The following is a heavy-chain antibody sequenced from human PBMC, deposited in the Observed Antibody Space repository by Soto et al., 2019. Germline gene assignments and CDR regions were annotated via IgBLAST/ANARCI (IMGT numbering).Heavy chain of an antibody. D-gene: IGHD3-10*01. V-gene: IGHV3-30-3*01. Sequence: PGGSLRLSCAASGFSFSNFAIHWVRQAPGKGLEWVAVISYDGTNKYYADSVKGRFTISRDNSNNTLYVQMNSLRAEDTAVYYCARNYYDSGSYLGPFGYWGQGTLVTVSS. J-gene: IGHJ4*02. CDR2: ISYDGTNK. CDR1: GFSFSNFA. CDR3: ARNYYDSGSYLGPFGY.